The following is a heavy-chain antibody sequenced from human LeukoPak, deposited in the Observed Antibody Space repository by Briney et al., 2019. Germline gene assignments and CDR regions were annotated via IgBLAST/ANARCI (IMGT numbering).Heavy chain of an antibody. CDR2: SATTKPNSCTT. D-gene: IGHD2-15*01. V-gene: IGHV3-72*01. CDR1: GFSITDHH. Sequence: PGGSLRLSWAGAGFSITDHHMGWVRQAPGKWLEWIGRSATTKPNSCTTQYAASARGRFTISRDNAKRSLSLQMNSIRDEDTAVYYCAKPLTGGGSWPPFDSWGQGNLVTVSS. CDR3: AKPLTGGGSWPPFDS. J-gene: IGHJ4*02.